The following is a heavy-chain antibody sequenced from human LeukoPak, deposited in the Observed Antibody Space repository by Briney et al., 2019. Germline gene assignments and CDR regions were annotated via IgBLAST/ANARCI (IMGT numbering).Heavy chain of an antibody. J-gene: IGHJ6*02. V-gene: IGHV4-61*01. CDR2: IYYSGST. D-gene: IGHD6-19*01. CDR1: GGSVSSGSYY. CDR3: ARGTSIAVRFGYYYYGMDV. Sequence: PSETLSLTCTVSGGSVSSGSYYWSWIRQPPGKGLEWIVYIYYSGSTNYNPSLKSRVTVSVDTSKNQFSLKLSSVTAADTAVYYCARGTSIAVRFGYYYYGMDVWGQGTTVTVSS.